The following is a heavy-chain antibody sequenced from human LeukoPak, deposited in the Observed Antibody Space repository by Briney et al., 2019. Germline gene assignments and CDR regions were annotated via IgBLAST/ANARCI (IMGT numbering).Heavy chain of an antibody. V-gene: IGHV3-21*01. CDR1: GFSFSHYT. D-gene: IGHD6-13*01. CDR2: INPAGTST. CDR3: AKDIVKQLVLNCLDY. Sequence: GGSLRLSCAASGFSFSHYTMNWVRQTPGKGLEWISSINPAGTSTYYADSVKGRFTISRDAAKNSLYLQMNSLRVEDTALYYCAKDIVKQLVLNCLDYWGQGTLVTVSS. J-gene: IGHJ4*02.